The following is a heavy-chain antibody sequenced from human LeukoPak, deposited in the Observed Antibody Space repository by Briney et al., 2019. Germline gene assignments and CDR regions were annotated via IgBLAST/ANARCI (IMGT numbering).Heavy chain of an antibody. V-gene: IGHV4-59*01. CDR1: GGSISSYY. CDR3: ASFAYSGYDSGPLFDY. CDR2: IYYSGST. D-gene: IGHD5-12*01. Sequence: SETLSLTCTVSGGSISSYYWSWIRQPPGKGLEWIGYIYYSGSTNYNPSLKSRVTISVDTSKNQFSLKLSSVTAADTAVYYCASFAYSGYDSGPLFDYWGQGTLVTVSS. J-gene: IGHJ4*02.